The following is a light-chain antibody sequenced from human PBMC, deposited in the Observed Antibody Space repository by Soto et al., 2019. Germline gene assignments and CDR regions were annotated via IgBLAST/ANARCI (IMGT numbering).Light chain of an antibody. V-gene: IGLV2-23*01. Sequence: QSALTQPASVSGSPGQSITISCTGTSSDVGSYNLVSWYQPHPGKAPKLMIYEGSKRPLGVSNRFSGSKSGNTSSLTISGLQAEDEADYYCCSYAGSSSHVVFGGGTKLTVL. CDR1: SSDVGSYNL. CDR3: CSYAGSSSHVV. J-gene: IGLJ2*01. CDR2: EGS.